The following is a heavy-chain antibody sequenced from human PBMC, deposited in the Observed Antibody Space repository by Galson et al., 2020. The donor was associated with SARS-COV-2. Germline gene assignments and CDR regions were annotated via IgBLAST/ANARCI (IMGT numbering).Heavy chain of an antibody. CDR1: GYRFTSYW. V-gene: IGHV5-51*01. Sequence: GESLKIPCQASGYRFTSYWIGWVRPMHGKGLEWMGIVFPGDSETRYSSSFHGQVTIQAAKSISTAYLQWSSLKASDTAMYYCARHTADCSNGICYADYYHGLDVWGQGTAVTVS. D-gene: IGHD2-8*01. CDR3: ARHTADCSNGICYADYYHGLDV. CDR2: VFPGDSET. J-gene: IGHJ6*02.